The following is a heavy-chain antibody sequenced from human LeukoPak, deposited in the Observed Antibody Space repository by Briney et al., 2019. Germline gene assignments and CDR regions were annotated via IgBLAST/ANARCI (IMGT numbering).Heavy chain of an antibody. CDR1: GFTFSSYA. D-gene: IGHD2-15*01. V-gene: IGHV4-39*01. Sequence: GSLRLSCAASGFTFSSYAMSWIRQPPGKGLEWIGSIYYSGSTYYNPSLKSRVTISVDTSKNQFSLKLSSVTAADTAVYYCARHGDIVVVVAAGVPYNWFDPWGQGTLVTVSS. CDR2: IYYSGST. CDR3: ARHGDIVVVVAAGVPYNWFDP. J-gene: IGHJ5*02.